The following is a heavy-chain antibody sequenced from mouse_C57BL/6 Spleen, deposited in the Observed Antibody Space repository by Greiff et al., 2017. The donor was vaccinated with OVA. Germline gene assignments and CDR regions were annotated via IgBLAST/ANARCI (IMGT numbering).Heavy chain of an antibody. CDR2: IDPENGDT. D-gene: IGHD1-1*01. J-gene: IGHJ4*01. Sequence: EVQLRQSGAELVRPGASVKLSCTASGFNIKDDYMHWVKQRPEQGLEWIGWIDPENGDTEYASKFQGKATITADTSSNTAYLQLSSLTSEDTAVYYCTTDYGSSYGYWGQGTSVTVSS. CDR3: TTDYGSSYGY. V-gene: IGHV14-4*01. CDR1: GFNIKDDY.